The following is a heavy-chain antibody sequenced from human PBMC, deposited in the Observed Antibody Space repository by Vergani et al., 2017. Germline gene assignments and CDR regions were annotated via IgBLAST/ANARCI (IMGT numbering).Heavy chain of an antibody. D-gene: IGHD6-6*01. CDR2: ISWNSDSI. CDR3: AKVAGIAALLDY. V-gene: IGHV3-9*01. J-gene: IGHJ4*02. CDR1: GFTFDDYA. Sequence: EVHLVESGGGLVLPGRSLRLSCAASGFTFDDYAMHWVRQAPGKGLEWVSGISWNSDSIGYADSVKDRFTISRDNAKNSLHLQMNSLRTEDTALYYCAKVAGIAALLDYWGQGTLVTVSA.